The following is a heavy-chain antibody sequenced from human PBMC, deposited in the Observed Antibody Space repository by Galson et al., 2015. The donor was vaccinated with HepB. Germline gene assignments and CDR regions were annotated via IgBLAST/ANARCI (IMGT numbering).Heavy chain of an antibody. CDR1: GFTFSSYK. J-gene: IGHJ3*02. D-gene: IGHD6-19*01. CDR3: ARALAGAIYRSGWYDAFDI. CDR2: ISYDGNNK. Sequence: SLRLSCAASGFTFSSYKMHWVRQAPGKGLEWVAVISYDGNNKYYADSVKGRFTISRDNSKDTLYLQMNSLRAEDTAVYYCARALAGAIYRSGWYDAFDIWGQGTIVTVSS. V-gene: IGHV3-30*04.